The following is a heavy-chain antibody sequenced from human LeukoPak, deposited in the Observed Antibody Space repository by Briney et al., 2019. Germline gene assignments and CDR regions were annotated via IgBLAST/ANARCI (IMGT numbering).Heavy chain of an antibody. Sequence: SETLSLTCTVSGGTISSYYWSWIRQPPGKGLEWIGYIYYSGSTNYNPSLKSRVTISVDTSKNQFSLKLSSVTAADTAVYYCARVGFRSYYYGSGSADAPDWYFDLWGRGTLVTVSS. J-gene: IGHJ2*01. CDR3: ARVGFRSYYYGSGSADAPDWYFDL. D-gene: IGHD3-10*01. CDR2: IYYSGST. CDR1: GGTISSYY. V-gene: IGHV4-59*08.